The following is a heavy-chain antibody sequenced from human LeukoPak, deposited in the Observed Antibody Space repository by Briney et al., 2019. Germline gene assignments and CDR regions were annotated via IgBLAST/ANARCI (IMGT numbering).Heavy chain of an antibody. D-gene: IGHD3-9*01. Sequence: APVKVSCKASGYTFTAYYMHWVRQAPGQGREGMGWINPNSGGTDYAQKFQGRVTMTRGTSISTDYMELSRLRSDDTAVYYCARECYSYYDILTGYIDYWGQGTLVTVSS. V-gene: IGHV1-2*02. CDR2: INPNSGGT. CDR1: GYTFTAYY. CDR3: ARECYSYYDILTGYIDY. J-gene: IGHJ4*02.